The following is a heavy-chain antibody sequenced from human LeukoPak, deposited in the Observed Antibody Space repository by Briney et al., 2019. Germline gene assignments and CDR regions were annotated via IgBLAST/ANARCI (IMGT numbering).Heavy chain of an antibody. CDR3: AKITMIVVVITYDPFFDY. V-gene: IGHV3-23*01. CDR2: ISGSGGST. CDR1: GSTFSSYA. Sequence: HSGGSLRLSCAASGSTFSSYAMSWVRQAPGKGREWVSAISGSGGSTYYADSVKGRFTISRDNSKNTLYLQMNSLRAEDTAVYYCAKITMIVVVITYDPFFDYWGQGTLVTVSS. J-gene: IGHJ4*02. D-gene: IGHD3-22*01.